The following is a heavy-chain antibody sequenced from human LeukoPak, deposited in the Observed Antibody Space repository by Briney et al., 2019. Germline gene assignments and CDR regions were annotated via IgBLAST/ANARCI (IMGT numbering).Heavy chain of an antibody. Sequence: PSETLSLTCTVSGGSISTYYWSWIRQPPGKGLEWIGNIYYSGNTNYNPSLKSRVTISVDTSKNQFSLKLNSVTAADTAVYYCARLAYSSGWSYFDSWGQGTLVTVSS. CDR2: IYYSGNT. D-gene: IGHD6-19*01. V-gene: IGHV4-59*12. CDR1: GGSISTYY. J-gene: IGHJ4*02. CDR3: ARLAYSSGWSYFDS.